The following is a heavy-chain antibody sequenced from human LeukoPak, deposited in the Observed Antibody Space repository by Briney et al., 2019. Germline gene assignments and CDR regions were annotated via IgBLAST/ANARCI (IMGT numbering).Heavy chain of an antibody. CDR3: ARDPKWLDY. Sequence: SETLSLTCTVSGGSISSYYWSWIRQPPGKGLEWIGYIYYSGSTNHNPSLKSRVTISVDTSKNQFSLKLSSVTAADTAVYYCARDPKWLDYWGQGILVTVSS. CDR2: IYYSGST. D-gene: IGHD5-12*01. V-gene: IGHV4-59*12. CDR1: GGSISSYY. J-gene: IGHJ4*02.